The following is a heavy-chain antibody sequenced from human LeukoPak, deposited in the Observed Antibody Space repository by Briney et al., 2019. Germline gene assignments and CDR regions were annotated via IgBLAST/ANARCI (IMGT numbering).Heavy chain of an antibody. V-gene: IGHV4-39*01. CDR1: GGSISSSNYY. CDR2: IYYSGSA. J-gene: IGHJ4*02. Sequence: SETLSLTCTVSGGSISSSNYYWGWIRQPPGKGLEWIGSIYYSGSAYYNASLKSRVTISVDTSKKQFSLTLTSVTAAVTAVYASRGYTYGPLDWGQGTLVSVSS. D-gene: IGHD5-18*01. CDR3: RGYTYGPLD.